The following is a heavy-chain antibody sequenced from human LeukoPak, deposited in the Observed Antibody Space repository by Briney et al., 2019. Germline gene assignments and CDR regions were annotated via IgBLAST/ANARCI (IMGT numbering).Heavy chain of an antibody. Sequence: PGGSLRLSCAASGFTFSSHALHWVRQAPGKGLEWVAVVSYDGSKNHYVDSVKGRFTISRDNSKSTLYLQMNSLRAEDTAVYYCAKEGVGTTYNYYYMDVWGKGTTVTVS. CDR2: VSYDGSKN. CDR3: AKEGVGTTYNYYYMDV. D-gene: IGHD2-21*02. V-gene: IGHV3-30*04. J-gene: IGHJ6*03. CDR1: GFTFSSHA.